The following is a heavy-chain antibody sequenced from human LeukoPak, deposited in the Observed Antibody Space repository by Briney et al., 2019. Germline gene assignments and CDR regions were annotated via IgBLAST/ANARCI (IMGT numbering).Heavy chain of an antibody. J-gene: IGHJ4*02. CDR3: ARELKQQLVDY. D-gene: IGHD6-13*01. V-gene: IGHV4-30-4*01. Sequence: PSETLSLTCTVSGGSISSGDYYWSWIRQPPGKGLEWIGYIYYSGSTYYTPSLKSRVTISVDTSKNQFSLKLSSVTAADTAVYSCARELKQQLVDYLGQGTLVTVSS. CDR2: IYYSGST. CDR1: GGSISSGDYY.